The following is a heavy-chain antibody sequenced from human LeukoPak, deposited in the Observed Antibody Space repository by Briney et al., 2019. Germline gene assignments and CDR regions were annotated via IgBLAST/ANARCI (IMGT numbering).Heavy chain of an antibody. D-gene: IGHD1-7*01. CDR3: ARGGGLTGTTSH. J-gene: IGHJ4*02. V-gene: IGHV4-61*02. CDR2: IYTSGST. CDR1: GGSISSGSYY. Sequence: PSQTLSLTCTVSGGSISSGSYYWSWIRQPAGKGLEWIGRIYTSGSTNYNPSLKSRVTISVDTSKNQFSLKLSSVTAADPAVYYCARGGGLTGTTSHWGQGTLVTVSS.